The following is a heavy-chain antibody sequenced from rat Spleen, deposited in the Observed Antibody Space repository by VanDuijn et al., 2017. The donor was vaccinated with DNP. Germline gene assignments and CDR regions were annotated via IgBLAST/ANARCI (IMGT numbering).Heavy chain of an antibody. Sequence: QAQLKESGPGLVQPSQTLSLTCTVSGFSLTSYGVSWVRQPPGKGLEWIAAISSGGSTYYNSALKSRLSISRDTSKSQVFLKMNSLQTEDTAIYFCTVASFDYWGQGVMVTVSS. V-gene: IGHV2S12*01. J-gene: IGHJ2*01. D-gene: IGHD1-3*01. CDR3: TVASFDY. CDR2: ISSGGST. CDR1: GFSLTSYG.